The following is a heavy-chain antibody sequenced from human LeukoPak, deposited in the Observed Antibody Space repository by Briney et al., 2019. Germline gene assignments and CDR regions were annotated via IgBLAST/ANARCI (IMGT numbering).Heavy chain of an antibody. CDR3: ASDSGSYRYAPGYYYYYYMDV. Sequence: ASVKVSCKASGYTFTSYYMHWVRQAPGQGLEWMGIINPSGSSTSYAQKFQGRVTMTRDTSTSTVYMELSRLESGDTAVYYCASDSGSYRYAPGYYYYYYMDVWGKGTTVTVSS. D-gene: IGHD3-16*02. J-gene: IGHJ6*03. V-gene: IGHV1-46*01. CDR1: GYTFTSYY. CDR2: INPSGSST.